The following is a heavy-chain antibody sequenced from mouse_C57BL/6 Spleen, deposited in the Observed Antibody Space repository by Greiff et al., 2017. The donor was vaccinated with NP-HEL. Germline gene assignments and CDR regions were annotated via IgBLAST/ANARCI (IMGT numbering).Heavy chain of an antibody. V-gene: IGHV1-26*01. D-gene: IGHD2-4*01. CDR3: ARQEDYPHYYAMDY. CDR2: INPNNRGT. Sequence: EVQLQQSGPELVKPGASVKISCKASGYTFTDYYMNWVKQSHGKSLEWIGDINPNNRGTSYNQKFKGKATLTVDKSSSTAYMELRSLTSEDSAVYYWARQEDYPHYYAMDYWGQGTSVNVSS. J-gene: IGHJ4*01. CDR1: GYTFTDYY.